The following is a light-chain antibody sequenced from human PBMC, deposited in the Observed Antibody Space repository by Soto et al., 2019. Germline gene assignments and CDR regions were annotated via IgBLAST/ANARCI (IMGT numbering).Light chain of an antibody. V-gene: IGKV1-39*01. CDR1: QTISSY. CDR3: QQSYSAPFA. Sequence: DIQMTQSPSSLSASVGDRVTITCRASQTISSYLNWYQKKPGKAPMLLICGASSLQGGVPSRFSGSGSGTDFTLTISSLQPEDFATYYCQQSYSAPFAFGPGTKVDIK. J-gene: IGKJ3*01. CDR2: GAS.